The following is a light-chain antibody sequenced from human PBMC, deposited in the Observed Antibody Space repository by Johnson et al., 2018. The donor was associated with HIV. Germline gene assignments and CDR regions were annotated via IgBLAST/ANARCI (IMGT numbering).Light chain of an antibody. V-gene: IGLV1-51*01. J-gene: IGLJ1*01. CDR2: DNN. CDR3: GTWDSSLSAGGYV. CDR1: SSNIGNNF. Sequence: QSVLTQPPSVSAAPGQRVTRSYSGSSSNIGNNFVSWFRQLPLRAPKVLIYDNNKRPSGIPDRFSGSKLGTSATLGITGLQTGDEADYYCGTWDSSLSAGGYVFGTGTKVTVL.